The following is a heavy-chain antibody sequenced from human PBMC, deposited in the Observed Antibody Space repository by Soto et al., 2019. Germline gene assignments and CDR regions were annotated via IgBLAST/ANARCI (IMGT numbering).Heavy chain of an antibody. CDR2: TYYRSKWYN. CDR3: AREGILEWLPRLFFDY. D-gene: IGHD3-3*01. Sequence: TLSLTCAISGDSVSSNSAAWNWIRQSPSRGLEWLGRTYYRSKWYNDYAVSVKSRITINPDTSKNQFSLQLNSVTPEDTAVYYCAREGILEWLPRLFFDYWGQGTLVTVSA. CDR1: GDSVSSNSAA. J-gene: IGHJ4*02. V-gene: IGHV6-1*01.